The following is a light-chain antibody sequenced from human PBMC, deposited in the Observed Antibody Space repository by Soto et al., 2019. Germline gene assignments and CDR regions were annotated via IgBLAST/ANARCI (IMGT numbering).Light chain of an antibody. J-gene: IGKJ1*01. V-gene: IGKV3-20*01. CDR2: AAS. CDR3: QQDGNSPQT. CDR1: QTVSSSF. Sequence: EIVLTQSPGTLSLSPGERATLSCRASQTVSSSFLAWYQQTPGQAPRLLIYAASSRATGIPDRFSGSGSGTDFTLTISRLEPEDFAVYYCQQDGNSPQTFGQGTKVDIK.